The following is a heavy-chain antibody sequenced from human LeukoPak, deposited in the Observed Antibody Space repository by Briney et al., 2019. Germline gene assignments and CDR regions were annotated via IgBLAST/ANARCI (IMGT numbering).Heavy chain of an antibody. D-gene: IGHD2-2*01. V-gene: IGHV4-59*08. CDR1: GGSISSYY. CDR3: ARRCVDTSCPFDY. Sequence: PSETLSLTCTVSGGSISSYYWSWIRQPPGKGLEWIGYIYYGGSTNYNPSLKSRVTISVDTSKNQFSLKLSSVTAADTAVYYCARRCVDTSCPFDYWGQGTLVTVSS. CDR2: IYYGGST. J-gene: IGHJ4*02.